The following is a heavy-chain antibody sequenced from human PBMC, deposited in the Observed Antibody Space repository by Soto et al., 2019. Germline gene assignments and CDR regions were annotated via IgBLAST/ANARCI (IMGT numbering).Heavy chain of an antibody. Sequence: PSETLSLTCAVYGGSFSGYYWSWIRQPPGKGLEWIGEINHSGSTNYNPSLKSRVTISVDTSKNQFSLKLSSVTAADTAVYYCARGGYDFWSGYRYYYYGMDVWGQGTTVTVSS. CDR1: GGSFSGYY. D-gene: IGHD3-3*01. V-gene: IGHV4-34*01. CDR3: ARGGYDFWSGYRYYYYGMDV. J-gene: IGHJ6*02. CDR2: INHSGST.